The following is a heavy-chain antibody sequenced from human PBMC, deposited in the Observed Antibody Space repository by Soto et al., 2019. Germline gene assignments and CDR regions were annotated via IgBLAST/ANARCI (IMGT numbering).Heavy chain of an antibody. Sequence: EVQLVESGGGLVQPGGSLRLSCAASGFTFSSYSMNWVRQAPGKGLEWVSYISSSSSTIYYADSVKGRFTISRDNAKNSLYLQMNSLRDEDTAVYYCARGRYYYDSSGYHYRYFDLWGRGTLVTVSS. CDR3: ARGRYYYDSSGYHYRYFDL. CDR1: GFTFSSYS. V-gene: IGHV3-48*02. CDR2: ISSSSSTI. J-gene: IGHJ2*01. D-gene: IGHD3-22*01.